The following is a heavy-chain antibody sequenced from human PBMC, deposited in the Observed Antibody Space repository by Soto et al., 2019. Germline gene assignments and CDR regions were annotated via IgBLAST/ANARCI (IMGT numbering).Heavy chain of an antibody. CDR2: IYYSGST. Sequence: QVQLQESGPGLVKPSQTLSLTCTVSGGSISSGGYYWSWIRQHPGKGLEWIGYIYYSGSTYYNPSRKSRVTISVDTSKNQFSLKLSSVTAADTAVYYCARDRGRGSSGWYAVYFDYWGQGTLVTVSS. V-gene: IGHV4-31*03. D-gene: IGHD6-19*01. J-gene: IGHJ4*02. CDR1: GGSISSGGYY. CDR3: ARDRGRGSSGWYAVYFDY.